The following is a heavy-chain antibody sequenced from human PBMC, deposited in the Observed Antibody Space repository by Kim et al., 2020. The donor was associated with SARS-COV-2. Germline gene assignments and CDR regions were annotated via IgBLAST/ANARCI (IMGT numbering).Heavy chain of an antibody. Sequence: ASVKVSCKASGYTFTGYYMHWVRQAPGQGLEWMGRINPNSGGTNYAQKFQGRVTMTRDTSISTAYMELSRLRSDDTAVYYCARQRYSSSWYEEVGDYWGQGTLVTVSS. D-gene: IGHD6-13*01. V-gene: IGHV1-2*06. J-gene: IGHJ4*02. CDR3: ARQRYSSSWYEEVGDY. CDR2: INPNSGGT. CDR1: GYTFTGYY.